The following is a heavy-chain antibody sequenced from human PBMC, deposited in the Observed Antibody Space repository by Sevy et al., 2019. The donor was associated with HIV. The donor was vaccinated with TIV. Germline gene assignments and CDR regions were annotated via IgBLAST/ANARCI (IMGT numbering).Heavy chain of an antibody. J-gene: IGHJ4*02. D-gene: IGHD2-8*01. CDR1: GFTVSSNY. V-gene: IGHV3-66*01. CDR2: IYSGGST. Sequence: GGSLRLSCAASGFTVSSNYMSWVRQAPGKGLEWVSVIYSGGSTYYADSVKGRFTISGDNSKNTRYLQMNSLRAEDTAVYYCARYGLGYCTNGVCSLDYWGQGTLVTVSS. CDR3: ARYGLGYCTNGVCSLDY.